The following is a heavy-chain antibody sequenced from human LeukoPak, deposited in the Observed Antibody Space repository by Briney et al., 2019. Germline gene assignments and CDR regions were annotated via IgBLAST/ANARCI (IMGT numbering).Heavy chain of an antibody. Sequence: SETLSLTCTVSGGSISSRTYYWGWIRQPPGKGLEWLGSIYYSGSTYYNPSLKSRVTISVDTSKNQFSLNLNSVTAADTAVYYCATQVGAARTYFDYWGQGTLVTVSS. V-gene: IGHV4-39*01. CDR3: ATQVGAARTYFDY. CDR1: GGSISSRTYY. CDR2: IYYSGST. D-gene: IGHD6-6*01. J-gene: IGHJ4*02.